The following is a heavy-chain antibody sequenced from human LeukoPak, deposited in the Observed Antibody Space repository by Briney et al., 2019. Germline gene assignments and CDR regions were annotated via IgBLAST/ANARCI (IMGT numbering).Heavy chain of an antibody. V-gene: IGHV3-7*04. CDR2: IKQDGSEK. D-gene: IGHD3-10*01. CDR3: ATDSSGSGGSYYNY. Sequence: GGSLRLSCAASGFTFSSYWMSWVRQAPGKGLEWVANIKQDGSEKYYVDSVKGRFTISRDNAKNSLYLQMNRLRAEDTAVYYCATDSSGSGGSYYNYWGQGSLVTVSS. CDR1: GFTFSSYW. J-gene: IGHJ4*02.